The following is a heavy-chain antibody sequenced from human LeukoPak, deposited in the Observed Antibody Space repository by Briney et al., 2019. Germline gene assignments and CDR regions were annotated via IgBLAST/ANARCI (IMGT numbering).Heavy chain of an antibody. CDR2: IRSQPNNYAT. CDR1: GFTFSGSA. Sequence: PGGSLRLSCAASGFTFSGSAMHWVRQASGKGLEWVGRIRSQPNNYATAYAASVKGRFTISRDDSKNTAYLQMNSLKTEDSAVYYCTATLTTVFERWGQGTLVTVSS. D-gene: IGHD2/OR15-2a*01. V-gene: IGHV3-73*01. J-gene: IGHJ4*02. CDR3: TATLTTVFER.